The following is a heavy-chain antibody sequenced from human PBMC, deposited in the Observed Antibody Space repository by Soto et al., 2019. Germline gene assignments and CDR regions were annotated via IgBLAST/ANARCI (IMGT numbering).Heavy chain of an antibody. CDR2: INPSGGNT. V-gene: IGHV1-46*01. Sequence: SVKVSCKASGYTFTSYCMNWVRQAPGQGLEWMGIINPSGGNTNYAQKLQGRVTMTRDTSTSTAYMELSRLRSEDTAVYYCARAGCSGGSGYQPTFDYWGQGTMVTVSS. CDR1: GYTFTSYC. CDR3: ARAGCSGGSGYQPTFDY. D-gene: IGHD2-15*01. J-gene: IGHJ4*02.